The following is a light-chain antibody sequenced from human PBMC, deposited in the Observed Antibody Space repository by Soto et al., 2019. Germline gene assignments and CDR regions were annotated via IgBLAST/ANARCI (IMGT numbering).Light chain of an antibody. Sequence: EIVLTQSPVTLSLSPGERATLSCGASQSVGSFLAWYQQKPGQAPRLLIYDASNRATGIPARFSGSGSGTDFTLTISSLEPEEFAVYYWQQRSNWPFTFGGETQVDIK. CDR3: QQRSNWPFT. CDR1: QSVGSF. V-gene: IGKV3-11*01. J-gene: IGKJ4*02. CDR2: DAS.